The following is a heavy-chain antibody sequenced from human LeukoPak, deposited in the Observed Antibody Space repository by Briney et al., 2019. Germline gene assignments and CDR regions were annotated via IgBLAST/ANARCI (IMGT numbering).Heavy chain of an antibody. CDR1: GYTFTSYD. V-gene: IGHV1-8*01. J-gene: IGHJ6*04. CDR2: MNPNSGNP. CDR3: ARGLLWFEELLTMDV. Sequence: AAVKVSCQASGYTFTSYDINWVRQATGQGLAWMGWMNPNSGNPGYAQKFQRRVTMTRNTSISTAYMELSSLRSEDTAVYYCARGLLWFEELLTMDVWGKGTTVTVSP. D-gene: IGHD3-10*01.